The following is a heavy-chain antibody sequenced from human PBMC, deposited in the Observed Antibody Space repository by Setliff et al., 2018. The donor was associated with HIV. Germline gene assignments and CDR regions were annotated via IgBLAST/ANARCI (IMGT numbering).Heavy chain of an antibody. J-gene: IGHJ4*02. V-gene: IGHV3-21*01. CDR2: ISSSSTYI. CDR1: GFTFTTYS. Sequence: PGGSLRLSCADSGFTFTTYSMNWARQAPGKGLEWVSSISSSSTYIDYADSVKGRFTISRDNAKNSLYLQMNSLRAEDTAVYYCARKYYYDSSGYYSFDYWGQGALVTVSS. CDR3: ARKYYYDSSGYYSFDY. D-gene: IGHD3-22*01.